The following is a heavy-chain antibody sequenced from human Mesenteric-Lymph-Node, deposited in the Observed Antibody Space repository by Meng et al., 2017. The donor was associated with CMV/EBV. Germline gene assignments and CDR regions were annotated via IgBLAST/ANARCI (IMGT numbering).Heavy chain of an antibody. J-gene: IGHJ3*02. V-gene: IGHV3-21*04. Sequence: GESLKISCAASGFTFSNYNMHWVRQAPGKGLEWVSSITSSSSYTYYADSVKGRFTISRDNAKKSLYLQMNSLRADDTAVYYCAREHFTGSGCALNIWGQGTMVTVSS. CDR2: ITSSSSYT. CDR1: GFTFSNYN. D-gene: IGHD3-10*01. CDR3: AREHFTGSGCALNI.